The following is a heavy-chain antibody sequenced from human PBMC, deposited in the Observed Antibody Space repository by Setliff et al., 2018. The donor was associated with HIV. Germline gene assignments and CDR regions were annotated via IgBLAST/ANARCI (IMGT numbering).Heavy chain of an antibody. CDR3: ARHAARLGQVDY. J-gene: IGHJ4*02. CDR2: IDYSGST. D-gene: IGHD7-27*01. CDR1: GGSISSSSYY. Sequence: SETLSLTCTVPGGSISSSSYYWGWIRQPPGKGLEWIWSIDYSGSTYYNPSLKSRVTISVDTSKNQFSLKLSSVTAADTAVYYCARHAARLGQVDYWGQGTLVTVSS. V-gene: IGHV4-39*01.